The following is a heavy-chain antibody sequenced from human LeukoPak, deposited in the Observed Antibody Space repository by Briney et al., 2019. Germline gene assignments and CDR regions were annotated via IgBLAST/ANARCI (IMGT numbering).Heavy chain of an antibody. CDR1: GFTFSDYY. CDR2: ISSSGSTI. V-gene: IGHV3-11*01. Sequence: GGSLRLSCAASGFTFSDYYMSWIRQAPGKGLEWVSYISSSGSTIYYADSVKGRFTISRDNAKNSLYLQMNSPRAEDTAVYYCARPYYYGSGSYYKFGYWGQGTLVTVSS. D-gene: IGHD3-10*01. J-gene: IGHJ4*02. CDR3: ARPYYYGSGSYYKFGY.